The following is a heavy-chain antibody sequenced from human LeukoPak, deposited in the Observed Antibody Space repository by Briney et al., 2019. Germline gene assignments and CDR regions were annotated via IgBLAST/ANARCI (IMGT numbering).Heavy chain of an antibody. V-gene: IGHV1-2*06. Sequence: ASVKVSCKASGYTFTGDYMHWGRQAPGQGGERMGRINLNSGGTNYAQKFQGRVTMTSDTSISTAYMELRRLRSDDTAVYYCARVVTGTTVTPTYYFDYWGQGTLVTVSS. CDR2: INLNSGGT. J-gene: IGHJ4*02. CDR1: GYTFTGDY. D-gene: IGHD4-17*01. CDR3: ARVVTGTTVTPTYYFDY.